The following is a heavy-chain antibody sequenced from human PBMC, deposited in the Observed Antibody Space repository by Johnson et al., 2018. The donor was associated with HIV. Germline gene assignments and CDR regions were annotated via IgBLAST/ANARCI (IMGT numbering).Heavy chain of an antibody. CDR1: GFTFSSYW. CDR3: ATVGLGVGANPL. V-gene: IGHV3-66*02. J-gene: IGHJ3*01. D-gene: IGHD1-26*01. CDR2: INSGGST. Sequence: VQLVESGGGLVQPGGSLRLSCAASGFTFSSYWMSWVRQGPGKGLEWVSVINSGGSTYYTDSVKGRFTSSRDNSKNTLYLQMNSLRTEDTAVYYCATVGLGVGANPLWGQGTMVTVSS.